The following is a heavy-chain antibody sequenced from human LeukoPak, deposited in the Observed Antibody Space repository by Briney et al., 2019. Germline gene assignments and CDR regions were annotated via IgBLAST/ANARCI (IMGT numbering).Heavy chain of an antibody. V-gene: IGHV3-23*01. CDR1: GFTFSNYA. J-gene: IGHJ3*02. Sequence: GGSLRLSCAASGFTFSNYAMNWVRQAPGKGLEWVSAVSGSGGSTYYADSVKGRFTISRDNSKNTLYLQMNSLRAEDTAVYYCAKLPGNDAFDIWGQGTMVTVSS. CDR3: AKLPGNDAFDI. D-gene: IGHD1-26*01. CDR2: VSGSGGST.